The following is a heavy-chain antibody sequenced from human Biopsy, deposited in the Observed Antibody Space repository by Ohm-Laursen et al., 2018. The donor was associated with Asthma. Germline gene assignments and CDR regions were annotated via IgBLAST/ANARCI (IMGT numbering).Heavy chain of an antibody. CDR2: INSVFGTT. Sequence: GSSVKVSCKSLGGTFNTYVIGWVRQAPGQGHEWMGGINSVFGTTTYPQKFQDRVTITADDSTSTAYMELSSLRSEDTAVYYCARKAGSCISRTCYSLDFWGQGTLVTVSS. V-gene: IGHV1-69*01. D-gene: IGHD2-2*01. J-gene: IGHJ4*02. CDR3: ARKAGSCISRTCYSLDF. CDR1: GGTFNTYV.